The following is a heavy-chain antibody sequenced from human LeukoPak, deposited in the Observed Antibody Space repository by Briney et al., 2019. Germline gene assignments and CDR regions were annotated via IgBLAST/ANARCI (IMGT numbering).Heavy chain of an antibody. CDR1: GFTFSSYW. D-gene: IGHD1-1*01. CDR2: IKQDGSEK. V-gene: IGHV3-7*01. Sequence: GGSLRLSCAASGFTFSSYWMSWVRQAPGKGLEWVANIKQDGSEKYYVDSVEGRFTISRDNAKNSLYLQMNSLRAEDTAVYYCAREKRPGIYYYGMDVWGQGTTVTVSS. J-gene: IGHJ6*02. CDR3: AREKRPGIYYYGMDV.